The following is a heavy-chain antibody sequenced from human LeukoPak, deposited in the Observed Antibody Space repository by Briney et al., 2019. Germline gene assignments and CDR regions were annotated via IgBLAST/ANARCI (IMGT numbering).Heavy chain of an antibody. CDR1: GGSFSGYY. J-gene: IGHJ4*02. D-gene: IGHD3-16*02. CDR3: ARVAYDYVWGSYRYARFDY. V-gene: IGHV4-34*01. Sequence: PSETLSLTRAVYGGSFSGYYWSWIRQPPGKGLEWIGEINHSGSTNYNPSLKSRVTISVDTSKNQFSLKLSSVTAADTAVYYCARVAYDYVWGSYRYARFDYWGQGTLVTVSS. CDR2: INHSGST.